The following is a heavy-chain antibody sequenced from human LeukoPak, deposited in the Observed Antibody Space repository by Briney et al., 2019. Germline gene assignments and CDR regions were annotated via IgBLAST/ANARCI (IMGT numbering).Heavy chain of an antibody. CDR1: GFTFNTYA. Sequence: GGSLRLSCAASGFTFNTYAMSWVLQAPGKGLEWVANIREDGSEEYHVDSVKGRFTISRDNAKNSLYLQMNSLRAEDTAVYYCARPRYCSSISCYLHAFDVWGQGTMVTVSS. D-gene: IGHD2-2*01. CDR2: IREDGSEE. J-gene: IGHJ3*01. CDR3: ARPRYCSSISCYLHAFDV. V-gene: IGHV3-7*01.